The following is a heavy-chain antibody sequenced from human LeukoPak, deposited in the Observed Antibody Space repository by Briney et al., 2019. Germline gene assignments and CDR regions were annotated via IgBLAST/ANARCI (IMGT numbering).Heavy chain of an antibody. Sequence: SETLSLTCTVSGGSINNYYWTWIRQSPGKGLEWIGYMYYSGTTNYNPSLRSRVAMSVDTSKSQVSLRLSSVTAADTAVYYCAKSPLANCGGDCYVDGWGQGTLVTVSS. J-gene: IGHJ5*02. D-gene: IGHD2-21*01. CDR1: GGSINNYY. CDR3: AKSPLANCGGDCYVDG. V-gene: IGHV4-59*01. CDR2: MYYSGTT.